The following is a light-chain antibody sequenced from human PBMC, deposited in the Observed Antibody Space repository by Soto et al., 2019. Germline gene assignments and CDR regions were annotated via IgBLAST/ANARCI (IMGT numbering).Light chain of an antibody. V-gene: IGLV2-14*03. CDR2: DVV. CDR1: SSDVGGFNS. CDR3: SSYTSTMTNV. Sequence: SVLTQPAPVSGSPGQSITISCTGTSSDVGGFNSVSWYQLRPGTAPKLILYDVVDRPSGVSYRFSGSKSGNTASLTISGLQAADEADYFCSSYTSTMTNVFGSGTKVTVL. J-gene: IGLJ1*01.